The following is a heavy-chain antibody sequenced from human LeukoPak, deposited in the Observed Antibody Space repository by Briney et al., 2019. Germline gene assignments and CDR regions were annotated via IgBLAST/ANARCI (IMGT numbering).Heavy chain of an antibody. CDR2: INAGNGNT. D-gene: IGHD6-13*01. CDR3: ARGVLREQQLGLDY. J-gene: IGHJ4*02. CDR1: GYTFISYA. Sequence: ASVKVSCKASGYTFISYAIHWVRQAPEQRLEWMGWINAGNGNTKYSQQFQGRVTITRDTSASTAYMDLSSLRSEDTAVYYCARGVLREQQLGLDYWGQGTLVTVSS. V-gene: IGHV1-3*01.